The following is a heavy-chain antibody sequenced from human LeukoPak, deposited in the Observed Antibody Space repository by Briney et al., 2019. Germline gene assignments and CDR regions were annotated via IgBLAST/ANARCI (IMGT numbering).Heavy chain of an antibody. Sequence: GGSLRLSCAASGFTFSSYSMIWVRQAPGKGLEGVSYISSSSSTIYYADSVKGRFTISRDNAKNSLYLQMNSLRAEDTAVYYCARDGVANYYYYYMDVWGKGTTVTVSS. CDR2: ISSSSSTI. V-gene: IGHV3-48*01. D-gene: IGHD2-15*01. J-gene: IGHJ6*03. CDR1: GFTFSSYS. CDR3: ARDGVANYYYYYMDV.